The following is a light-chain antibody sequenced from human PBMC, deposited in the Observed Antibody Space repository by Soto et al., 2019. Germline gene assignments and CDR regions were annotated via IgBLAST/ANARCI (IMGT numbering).Light chain of an antibody. CDR1: QSLLLTNGYNY. CDR2: LGS. V-gene: IGKV2-28*01. CDR3: MQALQSPT. Sequence: DIVMTQSPLSLPVTPGEPASISCRSSQSLLLTNGYNYLDWYLQKPGQSPQLLIYLGSHRASGVPDRFSGSGSGTDFTLKISRVEAEDVGIYYCMQALQSPTFGQGTRLEIK. J-gene: IGKJ2*01.